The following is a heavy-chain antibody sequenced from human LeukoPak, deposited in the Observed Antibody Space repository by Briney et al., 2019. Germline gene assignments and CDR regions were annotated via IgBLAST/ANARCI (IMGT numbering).Heavy chain of an antibody. CDR2: KYYNGDT. CDR3: ARDSHYSTSSPYYYYYTNV. J-gene: IGHJ6*03. D-gene: IGHD6-6*01. CDR1: GGSISSSSYY. Sequence: SETLSLTCSVSGGSISSSSYYWGWIRQPPGKGLEGIGPKYYNGDTYFNPALKSRITVSIDTSKDQFSLKLSSVTVADTAVYYCARDSHYSTSSPYYYYYTNVWGEGTTVIVSS. V-gene: IGHV4-39*07.